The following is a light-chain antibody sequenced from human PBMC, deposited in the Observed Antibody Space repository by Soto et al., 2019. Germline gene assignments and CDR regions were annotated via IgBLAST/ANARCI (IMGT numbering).Light chain of an antibody. CDR2: GVS. J-gene: IGKJ5*01. V-gene: IGKV3-15*01. CDR1: QPVNNN. Sequence: EIEMTQSPATLSASPGDRATLSCRASQPVNNNLAWYQQKPGQAPRLLIYGVSTRATGISARFSGGGSVTEFTLTISSLQSEDFALYYCQQYEKWPPSITFGQGTRLEI. CDR3: QQYEKWPPSIT.